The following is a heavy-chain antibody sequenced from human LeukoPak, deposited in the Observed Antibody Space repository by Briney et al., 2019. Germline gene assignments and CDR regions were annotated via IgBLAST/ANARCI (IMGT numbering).Heavy chain of an antibody. J-gene: IGHJ4*02. CDR2: IYSSDAT. D-gene: IGHD5-24*01. CDR3: ARGKMAAMSD. Sequence: PGGSLRLSCAASGFTFSGYAMNWVRQAPGKGLEWVSHIYSSDATYADSVKGRFSISRDNAKNSLFLQMNSLRDEDTAVYYCARGKMAAMSDWGQGTLVTVSS. V-gene: IGHV3-48*02. CDR1: GFTFSGYA.